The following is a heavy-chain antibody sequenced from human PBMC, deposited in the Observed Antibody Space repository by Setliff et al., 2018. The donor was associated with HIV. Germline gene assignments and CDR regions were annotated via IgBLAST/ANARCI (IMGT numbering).Heavy chain of an antibody. CDR2: IYSTGST. V-gene: IGHV4-59*11. CDR3: AKGAGFYGDYTFDY. CDR1: GASISRHY. Sequence: AETLSLTCTVSGASISRHYWSWIRQSPGRELKWIGYIYSTGSTNYNPSCQSRVSISMDASKNKFSLKVTSVTSADTAVYYCAKGAGFYGDYTFDYWGQGHLVTVSS. J-gene: IGHJ4*02. D-gene: IGHD4-17*01.